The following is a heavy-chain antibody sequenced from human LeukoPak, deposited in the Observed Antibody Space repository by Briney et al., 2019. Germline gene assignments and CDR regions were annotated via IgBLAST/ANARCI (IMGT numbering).Heavy chain of an antibody. D-gene: IGHD6-13*01. CDR3: AREGKAAADTNWFDP. J-gene: IGHJ5*02. V-gene: IGHV1-2*02. CDR2: INPNRGGT. Sequence: ASVKVSCKASGYTFTGYYMHWVRQAPGQGLEWMGWINPNRGGTNYAQKFQGRVTMTRDTSISTAYMELSRLRSDDTAVYYCAREGKAAADTNWFDPWGQGTLVTVSS. CDR1: GYTFTGYY.